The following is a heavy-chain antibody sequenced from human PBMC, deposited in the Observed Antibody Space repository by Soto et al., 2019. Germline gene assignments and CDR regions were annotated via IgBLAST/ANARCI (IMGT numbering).Heavy chain of an antibody. CDR1: GGSISSSNW. CDR3: ARDRVNVHPGFDY. D-gene: IGHD3-10*02. J-gene: IGHJ4*02. CDR2: IYHSGST. Sequence: PSETLSLTCAVSGGSISSSNWWSWVRQPPGKGLEWSGEIYHSGSTNYNPSLKSLVTISVDKSKNQFSLKLSSVTAAATAVYYCARDRVNVHPGFDYWGQGTLVTVSS. V-gene: IGHV4-4*02.